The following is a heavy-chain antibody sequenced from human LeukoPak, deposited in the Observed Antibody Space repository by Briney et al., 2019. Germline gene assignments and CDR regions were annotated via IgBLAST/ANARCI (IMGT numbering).Heavy chain of an antibody. CDR3: ARDPTWFGESNYYFDY. CDR1: GFTFSSYG. Sequence: GGSLRLSCAASGFTFSSYGMHWVRQAPGKGLXXXXXXXYDGSNKYYADSVKGRFTISRDNSKNTLYLQMNSLRAEDTAVYYCARDPTWFGESNYYFDYWGQGTLVTVSS. D-gene: IGHD3-10*01. CDR2: XXYDGSNK. V-gene: IGHV3-33*01. J-gene: IGHJ4*02.